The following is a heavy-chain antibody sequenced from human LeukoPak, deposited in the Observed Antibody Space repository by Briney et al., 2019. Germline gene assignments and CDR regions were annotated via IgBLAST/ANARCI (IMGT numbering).Heavy chain of an antibody. V-gene: IGHV3-23*01. CDR1: GFTFSSYA. Sequence: GGSLRLSCAASGFTFSSYAMSWVRQAPGKGLEWVSAISGSGGSTYYADSVKGRFTISRDNSKNTLYLQMNSLRAEDTAVYYCAKLSGYDLYYHQYMDVWGKGTTVTVSS. CDR2: ISGSGGST. D-gene: IGHD5-12*01. J-gene: IGHJ6*03. CDR3: AKLSGYDLYYHQYMDV.